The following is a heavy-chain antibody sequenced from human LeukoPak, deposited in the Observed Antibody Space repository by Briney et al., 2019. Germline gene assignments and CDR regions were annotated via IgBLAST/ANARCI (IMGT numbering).Heavy chain of an antibody. CDR3: ARDHKGIAVAGWDYYYYYYMDV. CDR2: ISSSSSYI. D-gene: IGHD6-19*01. Sequence: GGSLRLSCAAPGFTFSSYSMNWVRQAPGKGLEWVSSISSSSSYIYYADSVKGRFTISRDNAKNSLYLQMNSLRAEDTAVYYCARDHKGIAVAGWDYYYYYYMDVWGKGTTVTISS. J-gene: IGHJ6*03. CDR1: GFTFSSYS. V-gene: IGHV3-21*01.